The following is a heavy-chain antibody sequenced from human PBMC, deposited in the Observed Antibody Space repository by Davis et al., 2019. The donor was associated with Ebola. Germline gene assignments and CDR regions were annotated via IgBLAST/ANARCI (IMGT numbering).Heavy chain of an antibody. D-gene: IGHD2-15*01. Sequence: PSETLSLTCAVYGGSFSAYYWSWIRQPPGKGLEWIGEINHGGNTNYNPSLKSRVTISVDTSKNQFSLKLTSVTAADTAVYYCARGPSRGYCSGGTCYPWFDPWGQGTLVTVSS. CDR3: ARGPSRGYCSGGTCYPWFDP. V-gene: IGHV4-34*01. J-gene: IGHJ5*02. CDR1: GGSFSAYY. CDR2: INHGGNT.